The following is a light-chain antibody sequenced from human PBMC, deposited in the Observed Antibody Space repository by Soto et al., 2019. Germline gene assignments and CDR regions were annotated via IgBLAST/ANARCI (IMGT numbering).Light chain of an antibody. CDR1: QSIRSH. J-gene: IGKJ3*01. V-gene: IGKV1-39*01. CDR3: QQSFSSPFT. CDR2: GAS. Sequence: DIQMTQSPSSLSASVGDRVSITCRASQSIRSHLNWFQHKPGKAPKVLIYGASSLQGGVTSRFSGSGSGTDFTLTIKSLQPEDFATYYCQQSFSSPFTFDPGTKVDVK.